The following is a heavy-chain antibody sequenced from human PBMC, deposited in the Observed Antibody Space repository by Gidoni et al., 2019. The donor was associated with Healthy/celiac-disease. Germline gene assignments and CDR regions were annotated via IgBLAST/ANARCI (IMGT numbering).Heavy chain of an antibody. CDR3: ATADLTGDTPPNYGMDV. CDR2: FDPEDGET. D-gene: IGHD7-27*01. V-gene: IGHV1-24*01. CDR1: GYTLTDLS. J-gene: IGHJ6*02. Sequence: QVQLVQSGAEVKKPGASVKVSCKVSGYTLTDLSMHWVRQAPGKGLEWMGGFDPEDGETIYAQKFQGRVTMTEDTSTDTAYMELSSLRSEDTAVYYCATADLTGDTPPNYGMDVWGQGTTVTVSS.